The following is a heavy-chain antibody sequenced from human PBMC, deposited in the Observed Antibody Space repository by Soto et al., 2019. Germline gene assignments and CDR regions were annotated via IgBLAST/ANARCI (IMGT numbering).Heavy chain of an antibody. J-gene: IGHJ5*02. Sequence: ASVKVSCKASGYTFTGYYMHWVRQAPGQGLKWMGWINPNSGGTNYAQKFQGRVTMTRDTSISTAYMELSRLRSDDTAVYYCARVLGSSSWYHWFDPWGQGTLVTVSS. CDR3: ARVLGSSSWYHWFDP. CDR1: GYTFTGYY. D-gene: IGHD6-13*01. CDR2: INPNSGGT. V-gene: IGHV1-2*02.